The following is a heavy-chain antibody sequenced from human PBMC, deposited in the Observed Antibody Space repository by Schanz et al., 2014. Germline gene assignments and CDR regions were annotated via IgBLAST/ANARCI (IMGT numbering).Heavy chain of an antibody. CDR1: GGTFSTYP. Sequence: QVQLVQSGAEVKKPGSSMKVSCKASGGTFSTYPINWLRQAPGQGLEWMGRIIPSLGLAKYEQKFQDKVTITADTSTTTAYMELSGLRSEDTAVYYCARDGVDAAAGGNYWGQGTLVTVSS. CDR2: IIPSLGLA. D-gene: IGHD6-13*01. V-gene: IGHV1-69*04. CDR3: ARDGVDAAAGGNY. J-gene: IGHJ4*02.